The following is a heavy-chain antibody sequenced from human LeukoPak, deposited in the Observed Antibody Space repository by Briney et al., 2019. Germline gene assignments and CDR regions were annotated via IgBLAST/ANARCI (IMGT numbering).Heavy chain of an antibody. CDR2: IYYSGST. J-gene: IGHJ2*01. CDR1: GGSISSYY. D-gene: IGHD7-27*01. V-gene: IGHV4-59*08. Sequence: PSETLSLTRTVSGGSISSYYWSWIRQPPGKGLEWIGYIYYSGSTNYNPSLKSRVTISVDTSKNQFSLKLSSVTAADTAVYYCASPNWRNWYFDLWGRGTLVTVSS. CDR3: ASPNWRNWYFDL.